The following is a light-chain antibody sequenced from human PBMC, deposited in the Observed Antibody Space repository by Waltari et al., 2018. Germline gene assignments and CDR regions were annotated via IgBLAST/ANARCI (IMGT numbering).Light chain of an antibody. CDR1: SSNIGSNT. V-gene: IGLV1-44*01. CDR2: SNN. CDR3: AAWDDSLNGYV. Sequence: QSVLTQPPSASGTPGPRVTLPCSGSSSNIGSNTVNWYQQLPGTAPKLLIYSNNQRPSGVPDRFSGSKSGTSASLAISGLQSEDEADYYCAAWDDSLNGYVFGTGTKVTVL. J-gene: IGLJ1*01.